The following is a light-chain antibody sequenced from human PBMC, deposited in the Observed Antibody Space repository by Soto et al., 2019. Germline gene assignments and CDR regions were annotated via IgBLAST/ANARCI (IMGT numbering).Light chain of an antibody. CDR2: GVS. V-gene: IGLV2-14*01. CDR1: SSDIGGYNY. CDR3: NSYRSSIIPVV. J-gene: IGLJ2*01. Sequence: QSVLTQPASVSGSPGQSITISCTGTSSDIGGYNYVSWYQQHPGKAPKLMIYGVSNRPSGVSGRFFGSKSGNTASLIISGLQPEDEADYYCNSYRSSIIPVVFGGGTKLTVL.